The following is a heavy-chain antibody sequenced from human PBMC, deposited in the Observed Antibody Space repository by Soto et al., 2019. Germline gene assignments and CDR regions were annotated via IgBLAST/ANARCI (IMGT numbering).Heavy chain of an antibody. D-gene: IGHD3-9*01. Sequence: QVQLVESGGGVVQPGRSLRLSCAASGFTFSSYAMHWVRQAPGKGLEWVAVISYDGSNKYYADSVKGRFTISRDNSKKTLYLQMNSLRAEDTAVYYCARDGVERYFDWLDYYYGMDVWGQGTTVTVSS. J-gene: IGHJ6*02. CDR1: GFTFSSYA. CDR2: ISYDGSNK. V-gene: IGHV3-30-3*01. CDR3: ARDGVERYFDWLDYYYGMDV.